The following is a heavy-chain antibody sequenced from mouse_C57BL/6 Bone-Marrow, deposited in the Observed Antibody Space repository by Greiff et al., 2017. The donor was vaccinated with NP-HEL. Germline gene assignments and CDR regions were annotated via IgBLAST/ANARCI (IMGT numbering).Heavy chain of an antibody. CDR1: GYTFTDYY. CDR2: INPNNGGT. J-gene: IGHJ3*01. D-gene: IGHD2-4*01. V-gene: IGHV1-26*01. CDR3: AGSYYDYWFAY. Sequence: VQLQQSGPELVKPGASVKISCKASGYTFTDYYMNWVKQSHGKSLEWIGDINPNNGGTSYNQKFKGKATLTVDKSSSTASMELRSLTSEDSAVYYCAGSYYDYWFAYWGQGTLVTVSA.